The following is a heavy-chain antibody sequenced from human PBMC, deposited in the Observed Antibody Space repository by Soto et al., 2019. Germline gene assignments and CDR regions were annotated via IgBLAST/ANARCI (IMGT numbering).Heavy chain of an antibody. CDR3: AKAPLAFVI. CDR1: GFSVSDST. Sequence: EVQVLESGGGLVQSGGSLRLSCAVSGFSVSDSTMSWVRQAQGKGLEWVSSITASGAVTYYTDSVKGRFTVSRDTSKDTVYLQMEGLRVEDTALYYCAKAPLAFVIWGQGTLVAVS. J-gene: IGHJ3*02. CDR2: ITASGAVT. V-gene: IGHV3-23*01.